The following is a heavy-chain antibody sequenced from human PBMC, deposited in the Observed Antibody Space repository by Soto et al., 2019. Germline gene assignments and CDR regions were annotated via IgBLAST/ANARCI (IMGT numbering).Heavy chain of an antibody. V-gene: IGHV3-7*05. J-gene: IGHJ5*02. Sequence: EVQLVESGGGLVQPGGSLRLSCAASGFSFSTYWMAWVRQAPGKGLEWVANIDQGGGEKYYVDSVRGRFTVSRDNAKNSLYLKMNYQRAEDTAIYCSARGGNCFDPWGQGTLVSVSS. CDR3: ARGGNCFDP. CDR2: IDQGGGEK. D-gene: IGHD2-21*01. CDR1: GFSFSTYW.